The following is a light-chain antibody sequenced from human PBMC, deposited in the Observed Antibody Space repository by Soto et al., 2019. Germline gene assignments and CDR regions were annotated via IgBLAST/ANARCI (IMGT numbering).Light chain of an antibody. CDR1: QSISSY. Sequence: EIVLTQSPATLSLSPGERATLSCRASQSISSYLAWYQQKPGQAPRLLIYDSSNRATGIPARFSGSGSGTDFTLTIGGLEPEDFAVYYCQQRSNGPAFTFGQGTKLEI. V-gene: IGKV3-11*01. CDR2: DSS. J-gene: IGKJ2*01. CDR3: QQRSNGPAFT.